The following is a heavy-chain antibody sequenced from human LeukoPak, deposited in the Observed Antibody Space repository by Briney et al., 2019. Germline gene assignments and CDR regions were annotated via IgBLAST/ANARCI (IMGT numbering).Heavy chain of an antibody. V-gene: IGHV3-23*01. CDR3: AKGRRGSPATTFDY. J-gene: IGHJ4*02. Sequence: PGGSLRLSCAASGFTFSSYAMSWVRQAPGKGLEWVSAISGSGGSTYYADSVKGRFTISRGNSKNTLYLQMNSLRAEDTAVYYCAKGRRGSPATTFDYWGQGTLVTVSS. CDR2: ISGSGGST. D-gene: IGHD5-12*01. CDR1: GFTFSSYA.